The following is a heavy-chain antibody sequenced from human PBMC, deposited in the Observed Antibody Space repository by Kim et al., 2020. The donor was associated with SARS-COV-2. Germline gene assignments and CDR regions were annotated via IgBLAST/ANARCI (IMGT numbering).Heavy chain of an antibody. CDR2: IIPIFGTA. CDR1: GGTFSSYA. D-gene: IGHD2-2*01. CDR3: ARVFXXXNXPALSTETYYGXXV. J-gene: IGHJ6*02. V-gene: IGHV1-69*06. Sequence: SVKVSCKASGGTFSSYAISWVRQAPGQGLEWMGGIIPIFGTANYAQKFQGRVTITAXKSTSTAYMGLSSLRSEDTAVYYCARVFXXXNXPALSTETYYGXXVWGXGXTVTVSS.